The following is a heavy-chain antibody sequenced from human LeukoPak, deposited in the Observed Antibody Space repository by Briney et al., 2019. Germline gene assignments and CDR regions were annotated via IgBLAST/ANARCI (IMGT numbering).Heavy chain of an antibody. V-gene: IGHV3-48*01. CDR3: AELGITMIGGV. CDR1: GFTFSIYS. Sequence: GGSLRLSCAASGFTFSIYSMNWVRQAPGKGLEGVSFISCSRTTIYYADSVKGRLTISCDNAKNSLYLQMNSLRAEDTAVYYCAELGITMIGGVWGKGTTVTISS. J-gene: IGHJ6*04. CDR2: ISCSRTTI. D-gene: IGHD3-10*02.